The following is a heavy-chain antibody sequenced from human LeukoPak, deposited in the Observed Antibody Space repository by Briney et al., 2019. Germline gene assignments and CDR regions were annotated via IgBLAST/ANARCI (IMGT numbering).Heavy chain of an antibody. Sequence: ASVKVSCKASGYTFTSYGISWVRQAPGQGLEWMGWISAYNGNTNYAQKIKGRVTMTTDTSTSTAYMELRSLRSDDTAVYYCARDHRIYGSGRPSIDYWGQGTLVTVSS. CDR3: ARDHRIYGSGRPSIDY. D-gene: IGHD3-10*01. CDR1: GYTFTSYG. V-gene: IGHV1-18*01. J-gene: IGHJ4*02. CDR2: ISAYNGNT.